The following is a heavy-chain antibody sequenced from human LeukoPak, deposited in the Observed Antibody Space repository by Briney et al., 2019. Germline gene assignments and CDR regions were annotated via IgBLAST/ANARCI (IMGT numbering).Heavy chain of an antibody. CDR1: GGSISGYY. J-gene: IGHJ4*02. D-gene: IGHD5-12*01. CDR3: ARDLATYVDY. CDR2: TSYSGST. V-gene: IGHV4-59*01. Sequence: SETLSLTCTVSGGSISGYYWSWIRQPPGERLEWIAYTSYSGSTNYNPSLKSRVTISVDTSKNQFSLKLSSVTAADTAVYYCARDLATYVDYWGQGTLVTVSS.